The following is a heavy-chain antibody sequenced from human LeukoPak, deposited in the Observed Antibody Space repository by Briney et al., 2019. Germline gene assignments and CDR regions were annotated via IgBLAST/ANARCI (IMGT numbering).Heavy chain of an antibody. CDR2: ISWNSGSI. Sequence: PGGSLRLSCAASGFPFSSYAMSWVRQAPGKGLEWVSGISWNSGSIGYADSVKGRFTFSRDNAKNSLYLQMNSLRAEDTALYYCAKDISKDSSGWYAGDFDYWGQGTLVTVSS. V-gene: IGHV3-9*01. CDR3: AKDISKDSSGWYAGDFDY. J-gene: IGHJ4*02. D-gene: IGHD6-19*01. CDR1: GFPFSSYA.